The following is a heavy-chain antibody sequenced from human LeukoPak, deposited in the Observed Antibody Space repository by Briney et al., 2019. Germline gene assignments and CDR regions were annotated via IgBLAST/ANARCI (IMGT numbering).Heavy chain of an antibody. J-gene: IGHJ3*02. CDR3: ARGPYSYDSSGAFDI. Sequence: SETLSLTCTVSGDSISSGDYYWSWIRQPAGKGLEWIGRISSSGSTNYNPSLKSRVTTSVDTSKNQFSLKLSSVTAADTAVYFCARGPYSYDSSGAFDIWGQGTMVTVSS. V-gene: IGHV4-61*02. CDR2: ISSSGST. CDR1: GDSISSGDYY. D-gene: IGHD3-22*01.